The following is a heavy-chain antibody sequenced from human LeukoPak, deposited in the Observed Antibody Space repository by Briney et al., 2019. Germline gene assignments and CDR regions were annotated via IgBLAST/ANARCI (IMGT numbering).Heavy chain of an antibody. V-gene: IGHV3-23*01. D-gene: IGHD3/OR15-3a*01. CDR1: GFTFSSYA. J-gene: IGHJ3*02. CDR3: VREGPRGLAFDI. Sequence: GGSLRLSCAASGFTFSSYAMSWVRQAPGKGLEWVSAISGSGGSTISGSGGSTYYTDSVKGRFTISRDNSKNTLYLQMNSLRAEDTAVYYCVREGPRGLAFDIWGQGTMVTVSS. CDR2: ISGSGGSTISGSGGST.